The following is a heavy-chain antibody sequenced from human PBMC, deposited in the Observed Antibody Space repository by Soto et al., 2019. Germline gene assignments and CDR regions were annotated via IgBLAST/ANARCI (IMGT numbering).Heavy chain of an antibody. CDR3: ARGGSWHDN. D-gene: IGHD2-15*01. Sequence: GGSLRLSCAASGFTFSNYWMSWVRQAPGKGLEWVANINQDGSEKYYVDSVKGRFTISRDNAKNSLYLQMNSLRAEDTAVYSCARGGSWHDNWGQGTLVTVSS. V-gene: IGHV3-7*05. CDR1: GFTFSNYW. J-gene: IGHJ4*02. CDR2: INQDGSEK.